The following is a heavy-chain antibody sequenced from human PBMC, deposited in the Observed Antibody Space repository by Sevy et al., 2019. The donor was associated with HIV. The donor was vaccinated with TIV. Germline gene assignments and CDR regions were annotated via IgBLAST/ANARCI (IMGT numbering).Heavy chain of an antibody. Sequence: GGSLRLSCAVSGFTFSLYTMNWVRQAPGKGLEWVSSISSTGNYKNNTDSVKGGVTISRGNAKNSLSLQMNKLRAEDSALYYGAREPTVCAAVIDEYFYFMDVWGKGTMVTVSS. V-gene: IGHV3-21*01. J-gene: IGHJ6*03. CDR3: AREPTVCAAVIDEYFYFMDV. CDR2: ISSTGNYK. CDR1: GFTFSLYT. D-gene: IGHD2-21*01.